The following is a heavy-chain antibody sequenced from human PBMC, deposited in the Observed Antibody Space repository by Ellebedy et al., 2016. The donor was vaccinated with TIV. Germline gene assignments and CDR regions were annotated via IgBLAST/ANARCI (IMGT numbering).Heavy chain of an antibody. D-gene: IGHD3-3*01. Sequence: PGGSLRLSCTASGFTFSNYAMSWVRQAPGKGLEWVGLIRSKAYGGSTEYAASVKGRFTISRDDSKSIAYLQMNSLKIEDTALYYCTRVGVVVITGGYYGMDVWGQGTTVTVSS. J-gene: IGHJ6*02. CDR3: TRVGVVVITGGYYGMDV. CDR1: GFTFSNYA. CDR2: IRSKAYGGST. V-gene: IGHV3-49*04.